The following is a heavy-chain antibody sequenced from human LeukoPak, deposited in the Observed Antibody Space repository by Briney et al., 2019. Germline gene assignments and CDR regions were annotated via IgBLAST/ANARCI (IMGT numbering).Heavy chain of an antibody. CDR1: VGSFSGYH. Sequence: SQTLSLTCAVYVGSFSGYHWTWIRQSPGKGLEWIGEINHSGSTNYNPSLKSRVTISVDTSKNQFSLKLSSVTAADTAVYYCARYCSSTSCYTKGIAAAGYYFDYWGQGTLVTVSS. J-gene: IGHJ4*02. CDR3: ARYCSSTSCYTKGIAAAGYYFDY. V-gene: IGHV4-34*01. CDR2: INHSGST. D-gene: IGHD2-2*02.